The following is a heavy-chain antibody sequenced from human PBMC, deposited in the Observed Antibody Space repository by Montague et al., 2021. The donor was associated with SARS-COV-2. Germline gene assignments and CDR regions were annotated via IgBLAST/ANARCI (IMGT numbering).Heavy chain of an antibody. CDR1: GFTFSQYS. J-gene: IGHJ6*01. Sequence: SLRLSCAASGFTFSQYSMNWVRQAPGKGLEWVSSISTSSLYIYYAASVKGRFTISRANAKNSLFLQMDSLHQGPIGLPPGTLLQEHLWG. CDR3: TLLQEHL. CDR2: ISTSSLYI. V-gene: IGHV3-21*01.